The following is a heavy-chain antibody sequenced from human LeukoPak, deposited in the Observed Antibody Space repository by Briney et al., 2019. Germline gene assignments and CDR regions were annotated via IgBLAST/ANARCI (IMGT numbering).Heavy chain of an antibody. Sequence: SQTLSLTCAISGDSVSSNTAAWNWIRQSPSRGLEWLGRTYYISKWYNDYAVSAKSRITVSPDTSKNQFSLQLNSVTPEDTAVYYCARAQDLRLDYWGQGTLVTVSS. V-gene: IGHV6-1*01. J-gene: IGHJ4*02. CDR3: ARAQDLRLDY. CDR2: TYYISKWYN. CDR1: GDSVSSNTAA.